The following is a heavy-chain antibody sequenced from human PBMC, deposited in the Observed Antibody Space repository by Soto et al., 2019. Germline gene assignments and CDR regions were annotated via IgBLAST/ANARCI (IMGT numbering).Heavy chain of an antibody. CDR1: GDSVSSKSVA. Sequence: HSQTLSLTCAISGDSVSSKSVAWNWIRQSPSRGLEWLGRTYYRSTWYNDYASSVKSRIIINPDTSKNQFSLQLNSVSPEDTAVYFCARDDYYYFDYWGLGTLVTVSS. CDR2: TYYRSTWYN. J-gene: IGHJ4*02. V-gene: IGHV6-1*01. CDR3: ARDDYYYFDY. D-gene: IGHD4-17*01.